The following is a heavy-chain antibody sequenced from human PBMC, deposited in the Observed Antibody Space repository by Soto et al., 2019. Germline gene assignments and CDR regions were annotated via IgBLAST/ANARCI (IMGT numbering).Heavy chain of an antibody. D-gene: IGHD4-17*01. CDR2: ISSSSSTI. J-gene: IGHJ6*02. CDR1: GFTFSSYS. Sequence: EVQLVESGGGLVQPGGSLRLSCAASGFTFSSYSMNWVRQAPGKGLEWVSYISSSSSTIYYADSVKGRFTISRDNAKNSLYLQRNSLRDEDTAVYYCARLGNDYPYYYGMDVWGQGTTVTVSS. CDR3: ARLGNDYPYYYGMDV. V-gene: IGHV3-48*02.